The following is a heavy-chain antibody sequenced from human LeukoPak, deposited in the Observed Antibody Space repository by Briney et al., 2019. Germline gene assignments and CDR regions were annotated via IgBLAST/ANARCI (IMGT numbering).Heavy chain of an antibody. J-gene: IGHJ4*02. V-gene: IGHV4-59*01. CDR2: IYYSGYT. CDR1: GGSISSSY. Sequence: SETLSLTCTVSGGSISSSYWSWIRQPPGKGREWIGFIYYSGYTNYNPSLKSRIIISVDTSKTQFSLKVSSVTAADTAVYYCARGALKYYFESWGQGTLVTVSS. CDR3: ARGALKYYFES.